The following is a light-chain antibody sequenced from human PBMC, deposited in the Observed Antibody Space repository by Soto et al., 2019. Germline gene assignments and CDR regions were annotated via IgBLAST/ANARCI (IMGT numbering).Light chain of an antibody. J-gene: IGLJ1*01. CDR2: DVT. Sequence: QSALTQSPSASGSPGQSVTISCTGTSSDIGGYNSVSWYQQHPGKAPKVMIYDVTKRPSGVPDRFSGSKSGNTASLTVSAPQAEDEADYYCSSYTDRKHLVFGTGTKLTVL. V-gene: IGLV2-8*01. CDR3: SSYTDRKHLV. CDR1: SSDIGGYNS.